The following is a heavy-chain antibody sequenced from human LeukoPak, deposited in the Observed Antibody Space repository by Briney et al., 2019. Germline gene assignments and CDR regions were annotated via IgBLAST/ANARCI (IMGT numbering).Heavy chain of an antibody. Sequence: SETLSLTCTVSGGSISSYYWSWIRQPPGKGLEWIGYIYYSGTTNYNPSLKSRVTISVDTSKNQFSLKLSFVTAADTAVYYCAGGVYIAAAQYGYWGQGTLVTVSS. CDR2: IYYSGTT. V-gene: IGHV4-59*01. CDR3: AGGVYIAAAQYGY. D-gene: IGHD6-13*01. CDR1: GGSISSYY. J-gene: IGHJ4*02.